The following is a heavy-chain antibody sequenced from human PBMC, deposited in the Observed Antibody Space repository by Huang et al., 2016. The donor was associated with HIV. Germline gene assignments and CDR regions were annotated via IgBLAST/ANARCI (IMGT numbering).Heavy chain of an antibody. V-gene: IGHV1-69*13. CDR3: ARGSLEYSVSSSLDY. CDR1: GGPFRSYY. CDR2: LMPFFDSP. D-gene: IGHD4-4*01. J-gene: IGHJ4*02. Sequence: QVQLLQSGAEVKKPGSSVKVSCKASGGPFRSYYIAWVRQAPGQGLEWMASLMPFFDSPNYAQKVQGRVRVTADESTSTVYMELRDLRPDDTAVYFCARGSLEYSVSSSLDYWGQGTHVTVSS.